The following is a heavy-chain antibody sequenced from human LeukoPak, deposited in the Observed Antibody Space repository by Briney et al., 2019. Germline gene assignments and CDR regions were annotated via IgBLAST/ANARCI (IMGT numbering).Heavy chain of an antibody. CDR2: IYYSGST. CDR3: ARGNYYDSSGYNLVYFDY. V-gene: IGHV4-39*01. J-gene: IGHJ4*02. D-gene: IGHD3-22*01. CDR1: GGSISSSSYY. Sequence: PSETLSLTCTVSGGSISSSSYYWGWIRQPPGKGLEWIGSIYYSGSTYYNPSLKSRVTISVDTSKNQFSLKPSSVTAADTAVYYCARGNYYDSSGYNLVYFDYWGQGTLVTVSS.